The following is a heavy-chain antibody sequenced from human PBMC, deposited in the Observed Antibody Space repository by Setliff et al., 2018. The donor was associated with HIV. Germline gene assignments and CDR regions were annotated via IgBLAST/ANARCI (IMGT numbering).Heavy chain of an antibody. CDR3: AKLAPSYSSGKDDF. CDR2: IKSKTDGGTT. D-gene: IGHD6-19*01. CDR1: GFTFSNAW. V-gene: IGHV3-15*01. J-gene: IGHJ4*02. Sequence: GSLRLSCAASGFTFSNAWMSWVRQAPGKGLEWVGRIKSKTDGGTTDYAAPVKGRFTISRDDSKNTLYLQMNSLRPEDTAIYYCAKLAPSYSSGKDDFWGQGTLVTVSS.